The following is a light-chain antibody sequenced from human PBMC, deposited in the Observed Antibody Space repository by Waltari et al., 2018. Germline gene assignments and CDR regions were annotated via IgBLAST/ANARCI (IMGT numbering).Light chain of an antibody. Sequence: LQMTQSPSSLPASVGDRITIACRASQNIYNYLSWYHQKPGEAPRLLIFSASSPHSGVPSRFTGSGSETDFALTIGGLQPEDSGIYYCQQSYNDPTTFGQGTRVQV. CDR3: QQSYNDPTT. J-gene: IGKJ1*01. CDR2: SAS. V-gene: IGKV1-39*01. CDR1: QNIYNY.